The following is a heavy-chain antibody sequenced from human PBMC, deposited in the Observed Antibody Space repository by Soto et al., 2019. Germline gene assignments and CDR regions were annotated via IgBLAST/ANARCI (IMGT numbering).Heavy chain of an antibody. CDR2: INHSGST. CDR1: GGSFSGYY. D-gene: IGHD2-15*01. Sequence: SETLSLTCAVHGGSFSGYYWSWIRQPPWKGLEWIGEINHSGSTNYNPSLKSRVTMSADTSKGQFSLKLSAVTAADTAVYYCARGRCSATYCYSNFDSWGQGTLVTVSS. CDR3: ARGRCSATYCYSNFDS. J-gene: IGHJ4*02. V-gene: IGHV4-34*01.